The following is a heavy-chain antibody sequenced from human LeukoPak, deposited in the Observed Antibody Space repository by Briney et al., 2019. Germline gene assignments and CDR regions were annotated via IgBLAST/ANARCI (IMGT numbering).Heavy chain of an antibody. V-gene: IGHV3-23*01. Sequence: GGSLRLSCAASGFTFSSYAMSWVRQAPGKGLEWVSAISHTGSDTYYADSVRDRFSISRDNSKNTLYLQMNSLRAEDTALYYCAKRFYGSGSFYGDWGRGTLVTVSS. CDR3: AKRFYGSGSFYGD. CDR2: ISHTGSDT. J-gene: IGHJ4*02. D-gene: IGHD3-10*01. CDR1: GFTFSSYA.